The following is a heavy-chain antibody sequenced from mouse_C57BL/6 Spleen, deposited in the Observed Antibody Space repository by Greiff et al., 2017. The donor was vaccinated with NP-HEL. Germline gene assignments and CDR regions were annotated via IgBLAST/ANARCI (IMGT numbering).Heavy chain of an antibody. CDR3: ANQCYYGSSIDD. J-gene: IGHJ1*03. V-gene: IGHV1-61*01. D-gene: IGHD1-1*01. Sequence: QVQLKQPGAELVRPGSSVKLSCKASGYTFTSYWMDWVKQRPGQGLEWIGNIYPSDSETNYTQQFKDKATLTVDKSSSTAYMQLSSLTSEDSAVYYCANQCYYGSSIDDWGTGTTVTVSS. CDR2: IYPSDSET. CDR1: GYTFTSYW.